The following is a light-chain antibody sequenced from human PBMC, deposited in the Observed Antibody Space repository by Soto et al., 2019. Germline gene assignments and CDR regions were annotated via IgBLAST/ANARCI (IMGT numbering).Light chain of an antibody. CDR2: LGS. Sequence: DIVMTQSPLFLPVTPGEPASVSCRSSQSLLHSNRHNYLNWFLQKPGQSPQLLLYLGSNRASGVPDRFSGGGSGTDFTLRISRVEAEDVGIYYCMQTLQTPFTFGPGTKVDLK. CDR3: MQTLQTPFT. V-gene: IGKV2-28*01. CDR1: QSLLHSNRHNY. J-gene: IGKJ3*01.